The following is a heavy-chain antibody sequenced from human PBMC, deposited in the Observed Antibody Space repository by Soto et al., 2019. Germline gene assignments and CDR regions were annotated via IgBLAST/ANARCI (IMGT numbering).Heavy chain of an antibody. CDR2: ISSSSSYT. Sequence: QVQLVESGGGLVKPGGSLRLSCAASGFTFSDYYMSWIRQAPGKGLEWVSYISSSSSYTNYADSVKGRFTISRDNAKNSLYLQMNSLRAEDTAVYYCAREGQGLYYYDSSRYYYDAFDIWGQGTMVTVSS. CDR3: AREGQGLYYYDSSRYYYDAFDI. J-gene: IGHJ3*02. V-gene: IGHV3-11*06. CDR1: GFTFSDYY. D-gene: IGHD3-22*01.